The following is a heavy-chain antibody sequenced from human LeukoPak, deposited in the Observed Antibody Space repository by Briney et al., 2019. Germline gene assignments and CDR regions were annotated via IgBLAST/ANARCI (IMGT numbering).Heavy chain of an antibody. CDR3: AKEWELLLGDY. D-gene: IGHD1-26*01. CDR1: GFTFSSYS. J-gene: IGHJ4*02. CDR2: ISSSSSYI. V-gene: IGHV3-21*04. Sequence: GGSLRLSCAASGFTFSSYSMTWVRQAPGKGLEWVSSISSSSSYIYYADSVKGRFTISRDNAKNSLYLQMNSLRAEDTAVYYCAKEWELLLGDYWGQGTLVSVSS.